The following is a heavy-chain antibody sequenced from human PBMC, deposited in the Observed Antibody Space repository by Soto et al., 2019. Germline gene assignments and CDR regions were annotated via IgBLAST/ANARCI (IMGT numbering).Heavy chain of an antibody. CDR2: IYSGGST. Sequence: EEQLVESGGDLVQPGGSLRFSCAASGFTVSNNYMSWVRQAPGKGLEWVSLIYSGGSTYYADSAKGRFTISRDSSKNTLYLQMNSLRAEDTAMYYCAAYSHKGYWGQGTLVTVSS. CDR3: AAYSHKGY. CDR1: GFTVSNNY. J-gene: IGHJ4*02. V-gene: IGHV3-66*01. D-gene: IGHD3-16*01.